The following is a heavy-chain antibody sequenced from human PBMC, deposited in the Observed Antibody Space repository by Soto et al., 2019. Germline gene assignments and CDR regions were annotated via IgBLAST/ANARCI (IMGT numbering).Heavy chain of an antibody. CDR3: AREDYGADYPFDY. J-gene: IGHJ4*02. CDR2: ISSSSSYI. Sequence: GGSLRLSCAASGFTFSSYSMNWVRQAPGKGLEWVSSISSSSSYIYYADSVKGRFTISRDNAKNSLYLQMNSLRAEDTAVYYCAREDYGADYPFDYWGQGTLVTVSS. D-gene: IGHD4-17*01. V-gene: IGHV3-21*01. CDR1: GFTFSSYS.